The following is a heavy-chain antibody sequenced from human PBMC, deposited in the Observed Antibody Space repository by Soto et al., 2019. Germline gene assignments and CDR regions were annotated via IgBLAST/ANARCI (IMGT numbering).Heavy chain of an antibody. CDR3: ARFGYTTEAH. CDR2: ISSSSSYI. J-gene: IGHJ4*02. V-gene: IGHV3-21*01. Sequence: EVQLVESGGGLVKPGGSLRLSCAASGFTFSSYTMIWVRQAPGKGLEWVSSISSSSSYIYYADSVKGRFTISRDNAKNSLNLQMNSLRAEDTAVYYCARFGYTTEAHWGQGTLVTVSS. D-gene: IGHD5-12*01. CDR1: GFTFSSYT.